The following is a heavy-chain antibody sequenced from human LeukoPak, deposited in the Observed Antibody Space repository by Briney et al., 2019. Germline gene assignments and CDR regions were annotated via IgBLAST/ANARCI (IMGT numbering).Heavy chain of an antibody. V-gene: IGHV7-4-1*02. D-gene: IGHD2-2*01. CDR2: INTNTGNP. Sequence: VRQAPGQGLEWMGWINTNTGNPTYAQGFTGRFVFSLDTSVSTAYLQISSLKAEDTAVYYCASPGEGGVPAALELYGMDVWGQGTTVTVSS. CDR3: ASPGEGGVPAALELYGMDV. J-gene: IGHJ6*02.